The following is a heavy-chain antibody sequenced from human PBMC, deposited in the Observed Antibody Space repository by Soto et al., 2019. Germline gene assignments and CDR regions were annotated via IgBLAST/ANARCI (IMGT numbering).Heavy chain of an antibody. J-gene: IGHJ4*02. CDR1: GGSIRSSSY. CDR3: ARYRSGSWHTLFDY. CDR2: IYSIGSS. V-gene: IGHV4-39*07. Sequence: SETLSLTCTVSGGSIRSSSYWGWIRQPPGKGLEWIGEIYSIGSSYYNPSLKGRVTMSVDTSKNQFSLNLSSVTAADTAVYYCARYRSGSWHTLFDYWGQGTLVTVSS. D-gene: IGHD6-13*01.